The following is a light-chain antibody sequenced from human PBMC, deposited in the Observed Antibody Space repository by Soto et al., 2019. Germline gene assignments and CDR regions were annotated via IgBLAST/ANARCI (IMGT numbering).Light chain of an antibody. CDR2: AAS. CDR1: QSISSY. CDR3: QQSYSTPQYT. Sequence: DIQMNQSPSSLSASVGDRVTITCRASQSISSYLNWYQQKPGKAPKLLIYAASSLQSGVPSRFSGSGSGTDFTLTIISLQPEDFATYYCQQSYSTPQYTFGQGTKLEIK. J-gene: IGKJ2*01. V-gene: IGKV1-39*01.